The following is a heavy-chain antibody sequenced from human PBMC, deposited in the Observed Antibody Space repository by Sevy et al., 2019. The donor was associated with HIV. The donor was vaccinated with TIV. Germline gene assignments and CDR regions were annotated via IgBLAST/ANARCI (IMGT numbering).Heavy chain of an antibody. CDR3: ARFGAAPDDAFDI. D-gene: IGHD2-15*01. J-gene: IGHJ3*02. Sequence: GGSLRISCAASGFTFSDYYMSWIRQAPGKGLEWVSYISSSGSTIYYAASVKGRFTISRDNAKNSLYLQMNSLRAEDTAVYYCARFGAAPDDAFDIWGQGTMVTVS. CDR2: ISSSGSTI. V-gene: IGHV3-11*01. CDR1: GFTFSDYY.